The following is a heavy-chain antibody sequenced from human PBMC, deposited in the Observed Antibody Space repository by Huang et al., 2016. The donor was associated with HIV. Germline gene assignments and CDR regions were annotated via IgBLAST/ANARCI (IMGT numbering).Heavy chain of an antibody. CDR2: ISNSGAGT. V-gene: IGHV3-23*01. Sequence: EVQLLESGGGLVEPGGSLRLSCAVSGFPFKNSAMSWVRQAPGKGLDGVSGISNSGAGTYYADAVKGRFTISRDNAKSTLYLHMNTPRVEDTAVYYCVKGCFYREFDHWGQGTLVAVSS. CDR1: GFPFKNSA. D-gene: IGHD3-16*01. J-gene: IGHJ4*02. CDR3: VKGCFYREFDH.